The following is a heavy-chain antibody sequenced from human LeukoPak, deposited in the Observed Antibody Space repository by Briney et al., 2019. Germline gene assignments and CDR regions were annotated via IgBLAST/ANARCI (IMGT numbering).Heavy chain of an antibody. D-gene: IGHD2-2*01. CDR2: IWYDGSKT. CDR3: ARDDCSTTPCYAY. CDR1: GFTFTNYG. J-gene: IGHJ4*02. V-gene: IGHV3-33*01. Sequence: GGSLRLSCTTSGFTFTNYGINWVRQAPGKGLEWVAAIWYDGSKTSYTDSVKGRFTVSRDISKNTVYLQMNGLKAADTAVYYCARDDCSTTPCYAYWGQGTLVTVSS.